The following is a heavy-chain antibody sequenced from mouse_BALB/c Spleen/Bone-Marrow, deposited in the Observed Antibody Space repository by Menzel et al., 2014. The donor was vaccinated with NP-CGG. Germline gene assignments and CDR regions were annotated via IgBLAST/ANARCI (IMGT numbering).Heavy chain of an antibody. CDR3: ARGITTGYFDY. V-gene: IGHV1-54*01. J-gene: IGHJ2*01. CDR2: INPGSGGT. CDR1: GYAFTNYL. D-gene: IGHD1-1*01. Sequence: QVQLQRSGAELVRPGTSVKVSCKASGYAFTNYLIEWVKQRPGQGLEWIGVINPGSGGTNYNEKFKGKATLTADKSSSTAYMQLSSLTSDDSAVYFCARGITTGYFDYWGQGTTLTVSS.